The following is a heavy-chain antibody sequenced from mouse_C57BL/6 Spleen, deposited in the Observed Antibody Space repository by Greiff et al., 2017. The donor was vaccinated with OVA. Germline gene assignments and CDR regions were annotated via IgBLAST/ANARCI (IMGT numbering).Heavy chain of an antibody. D-gene: IGHD4-1*01. J-gene: IGHJ2*01. V-gene: IGHV1-59*01. Sequence: QVQLQQPGAELVRPGTSVKLSCKASGYTFTSYWMHWVKQRPGQGLEWIGVIDPSDSYTNYNQKFKGKATLTVDTSSSTADTQLSSLTSEDSAVYYCARSGAGSFDYWGQGTTLTVSS. CDR2: IDPSDSYT. CDR1: GYTFTSYW. CDR3: ARSGAGSFDY.